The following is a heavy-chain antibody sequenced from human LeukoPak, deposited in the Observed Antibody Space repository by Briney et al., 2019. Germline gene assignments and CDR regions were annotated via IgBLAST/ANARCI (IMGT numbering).Heavy chain of an antibody. CDR3: AKDLEYSSNYYYYYYMDV. CDR1: GFTFSSYG. V-gene: IGHV3-30*18. D-gene: IGHD2-21*01. J-gene: IGHJ6*03. CDR2: ISYDGSNK. Sequence: QAGGSLRLSCAASGFTFSSYGMHWVRQAPGKGLEWVAVISYDGSNKYYADSVKGRFTISRDNSKNTLYLQMNSLRAEDTAVYYCAKDLEYSSNYYYYYYMDVWGKGTTVTVSS.